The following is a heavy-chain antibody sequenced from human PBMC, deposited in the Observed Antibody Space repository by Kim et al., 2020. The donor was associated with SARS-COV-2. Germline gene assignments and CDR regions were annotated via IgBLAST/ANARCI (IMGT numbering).Heavy chain of an antibody. D-gene: IGHD5-12*01. CDR1: GFTFSDAW. Sequence: GGSLRLSCTASGFTFSDAWMSWVRQASGKGLEWVGRIKSKTDGGTIDYAAPVKGRFTISRDDSKTTLYLQMNSLRIEDTAVYYCTTDYRYSGYSVPWGQGTLVTVSS. CDR3: TTDYRYSGYSVP. CDR2: IKSKTDGGTI. J-gene: IGHJ5*02. V-gene: IGHV3-15*01.